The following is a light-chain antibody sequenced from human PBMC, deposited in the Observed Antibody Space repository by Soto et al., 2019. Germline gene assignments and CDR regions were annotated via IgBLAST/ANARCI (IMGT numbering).Light chain of an antibody. Sequence: DIQMTQYPSSLSASVGDRVTINCRASQSISSYLNWYQHKPGKSPKLLIYAASSLQSGVPSRFSGSGSGTDFTLTISSLQPEDFATYYRQQSYSTPRAVTFWQGTRLEIK. V-gene: IGKV1-39*01. CDR3: QQSYSTPRAVT. J-gene: IGKJ5*01. CDR1: QSISSY. CDR2: AAS.